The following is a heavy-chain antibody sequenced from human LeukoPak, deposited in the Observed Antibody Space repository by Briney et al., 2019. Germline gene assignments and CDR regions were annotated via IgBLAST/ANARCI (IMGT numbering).Heavy chain of an antibody. V-gene: IGHV1-3*01. D-gene: IGHD5-12*01. CDR3: ARGYDTLWD. Sequence: LEWMGWINAGNGNTKYSQKFQGRVTITRDTSASTAYMELSSLRSEDTAVYYCARGYDTLWDWGQGTLVAVSS. J-gene: IGHJ4*02. CDR2: INAGNGNT.